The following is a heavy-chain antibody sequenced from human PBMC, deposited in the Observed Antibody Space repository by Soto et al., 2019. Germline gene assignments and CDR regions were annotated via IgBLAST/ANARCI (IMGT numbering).Heavy chain of an antibody. J-gene: IGHJ5*02. CDR2: ISAYNGNT. CDR1: GYTFTSYG. Sequence: QVQLVQSGAEVQKPGASVKVSCKASGYTFTSYGISWVRQAPGQGLEWMGWISAYNGNTNYAQKLQGRVTMTTDTSTSTAYMELRSLRSDDTAVYYCARVGYYDFWSGYYHNWFDPWGQGTLVTVSS. V-gene: IGHV1-18*01. D-gene: IGHD3-3*01. CDR3: ARVGYYDFWSGYYHNWFDP.